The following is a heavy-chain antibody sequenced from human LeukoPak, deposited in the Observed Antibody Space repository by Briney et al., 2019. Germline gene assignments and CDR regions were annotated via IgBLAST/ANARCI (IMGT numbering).Heavy chain of an antibody. CDR3: ARGGEPDYFDY. CDR2: IWFDGSDK. V-gene: IGHV3-33*01. D-gene: IGHD2-21*01. Sequence: PGRSLRLSCAASGFTFSNYGMHWVRQAPGKGLEWVALIWFDGSDKYYADSVQGRFTISRDNSENTLSLQVSSLRAEDTGIYYCARGGEPDYFDYWGQGTLVTVSS. CDR1: GFTFSNYG. J-gene: IGHJ4*02.